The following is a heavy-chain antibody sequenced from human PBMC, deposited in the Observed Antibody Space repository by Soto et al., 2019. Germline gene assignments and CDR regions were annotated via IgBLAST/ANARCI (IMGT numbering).Heavy chain of an antibody. V-gene: IGHV4-30-2*01. J-gene: IGHJ5*01. CDR1: GGSISSGGYS. CDR3: ARANGRYFSWLLRSERWFVS. Sequence: PSETLSLTCAVSGGSISSGGYSWSWIRQPPGKGLEWIGYIYHSGSTYYNPSLKSRVTISVDRSKNQFSLKLSSVTAADTAVYYCARANGRYFSWLLRSERWFVSWGQGTLVTVSS. CDR2: IYHSGST. D-gene: IGHD3-9*01.